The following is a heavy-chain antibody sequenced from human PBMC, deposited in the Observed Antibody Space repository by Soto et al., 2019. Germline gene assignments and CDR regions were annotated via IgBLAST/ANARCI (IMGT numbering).Heavy chain of an antibody. CDR3: AKVGPYYYYGMDV. CDR2: IESKTDGGTA. V-gene: IGHV3-15*04. CDR1: GFTFSNAW. J-gene: IGHJ6*02. Sequence: GGSLRVSCAASGFTFSNAWMSWVRQAPGKGPEWVGRIESKTDGGTADYAAPVKGRFTMSRDDSKNTLYLQMNSLKTEDTAVYYCAKVGPYYYYGMDVWGQGTTVTVSS.